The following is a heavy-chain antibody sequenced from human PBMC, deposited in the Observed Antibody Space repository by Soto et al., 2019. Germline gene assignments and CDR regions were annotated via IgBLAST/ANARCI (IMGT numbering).Heavy chain of an antibody. CDR1: GGSISSYY. CDR2: IYYSGST. V-gene: IGHV4-59*01. J-gene: IGHJ4*02. CDR3: ARTSYSSSYSVDY. D-gene: IGHD6-6*01. Sequence: SETLSLTCTVSGGSISSYYWSWIRQPPGKGLEWIGYIYYSGSTNYNPSLKSRVTISVDTSKNQFSLKLSSVTAADTAVYYCARTSYSSSYSVDYWGQGTLVTVSS.